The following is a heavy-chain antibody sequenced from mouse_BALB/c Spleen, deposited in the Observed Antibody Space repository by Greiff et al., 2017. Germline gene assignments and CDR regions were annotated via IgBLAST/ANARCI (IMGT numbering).Heavy chain of an antibody. CDR3: AREGTTVYAMDY. Sequence: EVMLVESGGGLVQPGGSRKLSCAASGFTFSDYGMAWVRQAPGKGPEWVAFISNLAYSIYYADTVTGRFTISRENAKNTLYLEMSSLRSEDTAMYYCAREGTTVYAMDYWGQGTSVTVSS. CDR1: GFTFSDYG. J-gene: IGHJ4*01. D-gene: IGHD1-1*01. CDR2: ISNLAYSI. V-gene: IGHV5-15*02.